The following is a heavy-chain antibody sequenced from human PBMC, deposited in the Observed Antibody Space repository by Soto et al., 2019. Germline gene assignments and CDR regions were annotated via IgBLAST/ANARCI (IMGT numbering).Heavy chain of an antibody. V-gene: IGHV4-30-4*01. D-gene: IGHD3-22*01. CDR1: GGSISSGDYY. J-gene: IGHJ4*02. Sequence: TLSLTCTVSGGSISSGDYYWSWIRQPPGKGLEWIGYIYYSGSTYYNPSLKSRVTISVDTSKNQFSLKLSSVTAADTAVYYCATQDYYDSSGYYQLRSFDYWGQGTLVTVSS. CDR3: ATQDYYDSSGYYQLRSFDY. CDR2: IYYSGST.